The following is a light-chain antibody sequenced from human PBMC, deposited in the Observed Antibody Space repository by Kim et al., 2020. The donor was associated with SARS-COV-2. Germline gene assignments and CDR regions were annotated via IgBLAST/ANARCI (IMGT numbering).Light chain of an antibody. V-gene: IGLV2-14*03. J-gene: IGLJ1*01. CDR1: SSDVGGYNY. CDR2: DVS. CDR3: SSYTRSSTNYV. Sequence: QSSTTSCTGISSDVGGYNYVSWYQQHPGKAPKLMIFDVSNRPSGISNRFSGSKSGNTASLTISGLQAEDEADYYCSSYTRSSTNYVFGTGTKVTVL.